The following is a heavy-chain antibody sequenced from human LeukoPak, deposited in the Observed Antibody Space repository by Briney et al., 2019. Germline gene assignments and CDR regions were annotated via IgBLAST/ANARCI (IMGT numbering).Heavy chain of an antibody. CDR1: GFTFDDYA. D-gene: IGHD2-15*01. CDR2: ISWNSGSI. Sequence: PGGSLRLSCAASGFTFDDYAMHWVRQAPGKGLEWVSGISWNSGSIGYADSVKGRFTISRDNAKNSLYLQMNSLRAEDTALYYCAKDFLPIAGYCSGGSCYSAAFDYWGQGTLVTVSS. J-gene: IGHJ4*02. CDR3: AKDFLPIAGYCSGGSCYSAAFDY. V-gene: IGHV3-9*01.